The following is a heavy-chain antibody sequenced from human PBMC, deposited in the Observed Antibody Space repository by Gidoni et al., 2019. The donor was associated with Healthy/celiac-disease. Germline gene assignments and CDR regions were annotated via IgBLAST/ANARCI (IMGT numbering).Heavy chain of an antibody. J-gene: IGHJ6*02. CDR1: GGPFSSYT. CDR2: IIPILGIA. Sequence: QVQLVQSGAEVTKPGSSVQVSCKASGGPFSSYTISWVRQAPGQGLEWMGRIIPILGIANYAQKFQGRVTITADKSTSTAYMELSSLRSEDTAVYYCARLIGKSNYYGMDVWGQGTTVTVSS. D-gene: IGHD2-8*01. CDR3: ARLIGKSNYYGMDV. V-gene: IGHV1-69*02.